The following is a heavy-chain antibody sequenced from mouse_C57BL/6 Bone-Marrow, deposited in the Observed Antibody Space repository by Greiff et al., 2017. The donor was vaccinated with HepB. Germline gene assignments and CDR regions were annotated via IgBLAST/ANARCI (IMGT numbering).Heavy chain of an antibody. CDR2: IHPSDSDT. D-gene: IGHD2-4*01. CDR1: GYTFTSYW. CDR3: AIGVRDYDVRD. V-gene: IGHV1-74*01. J-gene: IGHJ3*01. Sequence: QVQLKQPGAELVKPGASVKVSCKASGYTFTSYWMHWVKQRPGQGLEWIGRIHPSDSDTNYNQKFKGKATLTVDKSSSTAYMQLSSLTSEDSAVYYCAIGVRDYDVRDWGQGTLVTVSA.